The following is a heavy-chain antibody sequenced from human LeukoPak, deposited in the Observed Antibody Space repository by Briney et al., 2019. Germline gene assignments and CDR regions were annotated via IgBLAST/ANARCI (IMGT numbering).Heavy chain of an antibody. CDR2: IYYSGTT. D-gene: IGHD6-19*01. Sequence: PSETLSLTCSVSGGSISSGTYYWGWIRQPPGKGLEWIATIYYSGTTYYNPSLKSRVTISVDTSKNQFSLKLSSVTAADTAVYYCARVRSSGDNEDWGQGTLVTVSS. V-gene: IGHV4-39*07. J-gene: IGHJ4*02. CDR3: ARVRSSGDNED. CDR1: GGSISSGTYY.